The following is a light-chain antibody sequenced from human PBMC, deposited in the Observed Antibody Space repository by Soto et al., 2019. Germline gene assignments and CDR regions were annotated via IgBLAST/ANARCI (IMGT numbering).Light chain of an antibody. CDR2: DAS. J-gene: IGKJ2*01. CDR1: QSVSSY. Sequence: EIVLTQSPATLSLSPGERXTLSXRASQSVSSYLAWYQQKPGQAPRLLIYDASNRATGIPARFSGSGSGTDFTLTISSLEPEDFAVYYCQQRSNWPPYTFGQGTKLEIK. CDR3: QQRSNWPPYT. V-gene: IGKV3-11*01.